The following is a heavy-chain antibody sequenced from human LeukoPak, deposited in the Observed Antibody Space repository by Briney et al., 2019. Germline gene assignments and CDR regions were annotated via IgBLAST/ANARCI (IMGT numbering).Heavy chain of an antibody. J-gene: IGHJ4*02. CDR1: GGSFSGYY. D-gene: IGHD1-26*01. V-gene: IGHV4-34*01. Sequence: SETLSLTCAVYGGSFSGYYWSWIRQPPGKGLEWIGEINHSGSTNYNPPLKSRVTISVDTSKNQFSLKLSSVTAADTAVYYCARHGAPRGYDYWGQGTLVTVSS. CDR2: INHSGST. CDR3: ARHGAPRGYDY.